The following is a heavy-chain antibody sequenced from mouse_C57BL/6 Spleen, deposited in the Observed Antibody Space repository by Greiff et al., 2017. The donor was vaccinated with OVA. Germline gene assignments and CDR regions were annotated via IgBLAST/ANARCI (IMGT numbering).Heavy chain of an antibody. Sequence: EVKVEESGPGLVKPSQSLSLTCSVTGYSITSGYYWNWIRQFPGNKLEWMGYISYDGSNNYNPSLKNRISITRDTSKNQFFLKLNSVTTEDTATYYCARAPDGYYDYWGQGTTLTVSS. J-gene: IGHJ2*01. D-gene: IGHD2-3*01. CDR1: GYSITSGYY. V-gene: IGHV3-6*01. CDR2: ISYDGSN. CDR3: ARAPDGYYDY.